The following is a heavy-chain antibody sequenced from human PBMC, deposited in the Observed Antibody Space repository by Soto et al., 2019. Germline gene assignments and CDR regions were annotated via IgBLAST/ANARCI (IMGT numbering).Heavy chain of an antibody. V-gene: IGHV1-3*01. D-gene: IGHD3-16*01. Sequence: ASVKVSCKASGYTFTSYAMHWVRQAPGQRLEWMGWINAGNGNTKYSQKFQGRVTITRDTSASTAYMELSSLRSEDTAVYYCARAQLSYDTSPYGMDVWGQGTTVTVSS. CDR2: INAGNGNT. J-gene: IGHJ6*02. CDR1: GYTFTSYA. CDR3: ARAQLSYDTSPYGMDV.